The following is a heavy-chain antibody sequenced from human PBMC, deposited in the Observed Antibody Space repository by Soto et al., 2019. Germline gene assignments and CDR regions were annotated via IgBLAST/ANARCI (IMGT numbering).Heavy chain of an antibody. J-gene: IGHJ6*02. CDR1: VYNFTSYY. Sequence: GXSVKVSCKASVYNFTSYYMHWVRQEPGQGLEWMGIINPSGGSTSYAQKFQGRVTMTRDTSTSTVYMELSSLRSEDTAVYYCASPLEYSSSSGRRYYYYGMDASGQGTTFTVSS. CDR3: ASPLEYSSSSGRRYYYYGMDA. D-gene: IGHD6-6*01. V-gene: IGHV1-46*01. CDR2: INPSGGST.